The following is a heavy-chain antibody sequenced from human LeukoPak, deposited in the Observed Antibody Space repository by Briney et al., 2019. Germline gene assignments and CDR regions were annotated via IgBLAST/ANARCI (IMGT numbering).Heavy chain of an antibody. CDR1: GYTFTSYY. V-gene: IGHV1-46*04. CDR3: ARERYRDSSPQDFDY. Sequence: GASVKVSCKASGYTFTSYYMHWVRQAPGQGLEWMGTINPSSGGSTYAQKLQGRVTVTRDMSTSTVYMELSSLRSEDTAVYYCARERYRDSSPQDFDYWGQGTLVTVSS. CDR2: INPSSGGS. D-gene: IGHD6-13*01. J-gene: IGHJ4*02.